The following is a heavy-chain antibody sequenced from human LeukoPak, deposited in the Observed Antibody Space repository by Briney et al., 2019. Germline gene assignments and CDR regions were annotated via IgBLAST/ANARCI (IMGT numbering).Heavy chain of an antibody. J-gene: IGHJ4*02. CDR1: GFTCSSYA. D-gene: IGHD6-13*01. V-gene: IGHV3-23*01. CDR2: ISGSGGST. CDR3: AKDGVYSSSWYDFDY. Sequence: GGSLRLSCAASGFTCSSYAMSWVRQAPGKGLEWVSAISGSGGSTYYADSVKGRFTISRDNSKNTLYLQMNSLRAEDTAVYYCAKDGVYSSSWYDFDYWGQGTLVTVSS.